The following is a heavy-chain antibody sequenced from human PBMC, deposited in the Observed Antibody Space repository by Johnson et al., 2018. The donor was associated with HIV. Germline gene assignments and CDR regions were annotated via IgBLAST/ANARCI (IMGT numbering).Heavy chain of an antibody. CDR3: ARDCRLSGSTSCHDAFDI. CDR2: ISGSGSI. V-gene: IGHV3-23*04. CDR1: GFTFSSYA. Sequence: VQLVESGGGLVQPGGSLRLSCAASGFTFSSYAMSWVRQAPGQGLEWVSAISGSGSIAYADSVKGRFTISRDNAKNSLSLQMNSLRAEDTALYYCARDCRLSGSTSCHDAFDIWCQGTMVTVSS. D-gene: IGHD2-2*01. J-gene: IGHJ3*02.